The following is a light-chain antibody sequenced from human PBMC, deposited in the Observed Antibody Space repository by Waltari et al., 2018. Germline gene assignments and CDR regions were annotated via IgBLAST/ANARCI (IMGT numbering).Light chain of an antibody. CDR1: SSNIGAGYD. Sequence: QSVLTQPPSVSGAPGQRVTISCTGSSSNIGAGYDVPWYQQLPGTAPKLLIYGNSTRPSGVPDRFSGSKSGTSASLAITGLQAEDEADYYCQSYDSSLSAWVFGGGTKLTVL. V-gene: IGLV1-40*01. CDR3: QSYDSSLSAWV. J-gene: IGLJ3*02. CDR2: GNS.